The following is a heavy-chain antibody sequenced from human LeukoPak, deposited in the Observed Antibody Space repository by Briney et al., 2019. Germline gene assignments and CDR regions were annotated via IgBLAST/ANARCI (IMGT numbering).Heavy chain of an antibody. CDR2: IYYSGST. V-gene: IGHV4-31*03. D-gene: IGHD3-3*01. J-gene: IGHJ4*02. CDR1: GGSISSGGYY. Sequence: SETLSLTCTVSGGSISSGGYYWSWIRQHPGKGLEWIGYIYYSGSTYYNPSLKSRVTISVDTSKNQFSLKLSSVTAADTAVYYCARGSSDFWSNDYWGQGTLVTVSS. CDR3: ARGSSDFWSNDY.